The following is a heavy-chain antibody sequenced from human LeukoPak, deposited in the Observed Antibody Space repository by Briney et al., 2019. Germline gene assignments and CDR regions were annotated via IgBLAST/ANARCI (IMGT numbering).Heavy chain of an antibody. CDR3: ASSSGWYRPFDP. V-gene: IGHV3-74*01. J-gene: IGHJ5*02. CDR1: GFTFSSYW. D-gene: IGHD6-19*01. CDR2: INSDGSST. Sequence: GGSLRLSCAASGFTFSSYWMHWVRQAPGKGLVWVSRINSDGSSTSYAGSVKGRFTISRDNAKNTLYLQMNSLRAEDTAVYYCASSSGWYRPFDPWGQGSLVTVSS.